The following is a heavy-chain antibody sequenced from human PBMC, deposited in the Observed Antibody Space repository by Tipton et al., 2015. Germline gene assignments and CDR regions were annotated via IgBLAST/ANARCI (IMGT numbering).Heavy chain of an antibody. Sequence: LRLSCAASGFTFSSYAMSWIRQPPGKGLEWIGEINHGGSTNYNPSLKSRVTISVDTSKNQFSLKLSSVTAADTAVYYCARGHKNGDSPWDYWGQGTLVTVSS. J-gene: IGHJ4*02. CDR3: ARGHKNGDSPWDY. CDR1: GFTFSSYA. CDR2: INHGGST. D-gene: IGHD4-17*01. V-gene: IGHV4-34*01.